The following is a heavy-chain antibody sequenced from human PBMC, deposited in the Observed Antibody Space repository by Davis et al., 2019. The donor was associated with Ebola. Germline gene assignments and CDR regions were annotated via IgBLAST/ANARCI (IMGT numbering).Heavy chain of an antibody. J-gene: IGHJ6*02. D-gene: IGHD3-3*02. V-gene: IGHV4-31*11. CDR1: GGSFSGYY. Sequence: LRLSCAVYGGSFSGYYWSWIRQHPGKGLEWIGYIYYSGSTYYNPSLKSRVTISVDTSKNQFSLKLSSVTAADTAVYYCARSIFGGMDVWGQGTTVTVSS. CDR2: IYYSGST. CDR3: ARSIFGGMDV.